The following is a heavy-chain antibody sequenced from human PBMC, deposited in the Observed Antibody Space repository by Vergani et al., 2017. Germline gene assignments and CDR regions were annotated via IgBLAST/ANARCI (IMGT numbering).Heavy chain of an antibody. CDR2: IYYSGST. Sequence: QLQLQESGPGLVKPSETLSLTCTVSGGSISSSSYYWGWIRQPPGKGLEWIGSIYYSGSTYYNPSLKSRVTISVDTSKNQFSLKLSSVTAADTAVYYCARQIADCWSGPPYYYYYMAGCSERTTVAVSS. J-gene: IGHJ6*03. CDR3: ARQIADCWSGPPYYYYYMAG. D-gene: IGHD3-3*01. CDR1: GGSISSSSYY. V-gene: IGHV4-39*01.